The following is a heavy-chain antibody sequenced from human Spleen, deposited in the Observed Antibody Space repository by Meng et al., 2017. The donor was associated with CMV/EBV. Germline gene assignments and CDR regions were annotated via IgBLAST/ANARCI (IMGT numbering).Heavy chain of an antibody. D-gene: IGHD2-21*01. CDR2: INPSGGTT. J-gene: IGHJ4*02. CDR1: GYTLTELS. Sequence: ASVKVSCKVSGYTLTELSMHWVRQAPGQGLEWIGLINPSGGTTSYAHEFQGRVTMTRDTSTSTVYMEVRSLRSEDTAVYYCAREPSFPGYCGDDCSYFDYWGQGTLVTV. CDR3: AREPSFPGYCGDDCSYFDY. V-gene: IGHV1-46*01.